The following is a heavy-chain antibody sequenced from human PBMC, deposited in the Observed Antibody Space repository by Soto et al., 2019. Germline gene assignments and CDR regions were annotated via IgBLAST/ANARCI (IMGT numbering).Heavy chain of an antibody. CDR2: IRSDDSYT. J-gene: IGHJ6*02. Sequence: PGGSLRLFCAASGFTFSDYYMSWVRQAPGRGLEGVSYIRSDDSYTSYADSVKGRFTISRDNAKNSLYLQMSSLRAEDTAVYYCARDGSRFCSSGSCRSGYYYYGLDVWGQGTTVTVSS. D-gene: IGHD2-15*01. CDR3: ARDGSRFCSSGSCRSGYYYYGLDV. V-gene: IGHV3-11*06. CDR1: GFTFSDYY.